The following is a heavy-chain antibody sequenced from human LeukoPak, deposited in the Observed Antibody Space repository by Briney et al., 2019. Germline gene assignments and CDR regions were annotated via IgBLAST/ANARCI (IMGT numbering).Heavy chain of an antibody. CDR3: AKTSDTSVRYYFDY. D-gene: IGHD3-22*01. V-gene: IGHV3-23*01. Sequence: GGFLRLSCAASGFTFSNYAVTWVRQAPGKGPEWVSGISGSGGVTYYADSVKGRFTISRDNSKNTLYVQMNSLRVEDTAVYYCAKTSDTSVRYYFDYWGQGTLVAVSS. CDR2: ISGSGGVT. J-gene: IGHJ4*02. CDR1: GFTFSNYA.